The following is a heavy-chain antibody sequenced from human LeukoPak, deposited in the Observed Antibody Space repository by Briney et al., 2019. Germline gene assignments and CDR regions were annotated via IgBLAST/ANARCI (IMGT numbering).Heavy chain of an antibody. CDR1: GCTFSSYA. CDR3: ARGNLERTYYDILTGAYGMDV. J-gene: IGHJ6*04. Sequence: SVKVSCKASGCTFSSYAISWVRQAPGQGLEWMGGIIPIFGTANYAQKFQGRVTITADESTSTAYMELSSLRSEDTAVYYCARGNLERTYYDILTGAYGMDVWGKGTTVTVSS. D-gene: IGHD3-9*01. V-gene: IGHV1-69*01. CDR2: IIPIFGTA.